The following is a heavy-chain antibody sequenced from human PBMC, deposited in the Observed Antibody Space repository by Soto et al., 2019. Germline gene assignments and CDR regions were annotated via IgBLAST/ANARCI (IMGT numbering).Heavy chain of an antibody. CDR3: ARLGGSGWEYYFDY. Sequence: KNSCRGAGERFTSYWIGPVSKMPGKGLEWMGIIYPGDSDTRYSPSFQGQVTISADKSISTAYLPWRSRKASDTAMYYCARLGGSGWEYYFDYWGQGTLLTVS. CDR1: GERFTSYW. D-gene: IGHD6-19*01. J-gene: IGHJ4*02. V-gene: IGHV5-51*01. CDR2: IYPGDSDT.